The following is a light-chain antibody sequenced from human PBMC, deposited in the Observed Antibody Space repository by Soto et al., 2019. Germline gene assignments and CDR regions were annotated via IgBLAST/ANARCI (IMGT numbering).Light chain of an antibody. CDR2: EVT. Sequence: QSALTQPPSASGSPGQSVTISCTGTSSDLRGFKYVSWFQQHPGKAPKLMIYEVTKRPSGVPDRFSGSKSGNTASLTVSGLHTEDEADYYCSSYADNNNVLFGGGTKVTVL. J-gene: IGLJ2*01. V-gene: IGLV2-8*01. CDR1: SSDLRGFKY. CDR3: SSYADNNNVL.